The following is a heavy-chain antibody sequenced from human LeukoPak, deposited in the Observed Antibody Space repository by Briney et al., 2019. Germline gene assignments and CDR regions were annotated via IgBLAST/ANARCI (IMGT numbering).Heavy chain of an antibody. CDR3: ARVRTPNARNCSSTSCYRGNWFDP. CDR1: GYTFTGYY. V-gene: IGHV1-2*06. J-gene: IGHJ5*02. CDR2: INPNSGGT. D-gene: IGHD2-2*02. Sequence: ASVKVSCKASGYTFTGYYMHWVRQAPGQGLEWMGRINPNSGGTNYAQKFQGRVTMTRDTFISTAYMELSRLRSDDTAVYYGARVRTPNARNCSSTSCYRGNWFDPWGQGTLVTVSS.